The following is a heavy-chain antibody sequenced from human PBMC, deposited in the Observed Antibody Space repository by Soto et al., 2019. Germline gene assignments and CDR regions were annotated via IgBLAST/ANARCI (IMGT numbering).Heavy chain of an antibody. V-gene: IGHV1-58*01. Sequence: ASVKVSCKTSGFMFTSSAVQWVRQARGQRLEWIGWLVVGSGNTHYAQNFQERVTLTRDMSTGTAYMELSSLRSEDTAVYYCAAVPVLRFVKWLPAYFDYWGQGTLVTVSS. CDR1: GFMFTSSA. CDR3: AAVPVLRFVKWLPAYFDY. J-gene: IGHJ4*02. CDR2: LVVGSGNT. D-gene: IGHD3-3*01.